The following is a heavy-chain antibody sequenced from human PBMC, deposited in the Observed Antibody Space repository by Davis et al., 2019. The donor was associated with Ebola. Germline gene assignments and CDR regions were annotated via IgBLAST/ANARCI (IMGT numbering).Heavy chain of an antibody. CDR3: AKDPTGRLPPGAYYGMDV. V-gene: IGHV3-53*01. CDR1: GFTVSSNY. Sequence: GGSLRLSCAASGFTVSSNYMSWVRQAPGKGLEWVSVIYSGGSTYYADSVKGRFTISRDNSKNTLYLQMNSLRAEDTAVYYCAKDPTGRLPPGAYYGMDVWGQGTTVTVSS. D-gene: IGHD1-26*01. J-gene: IGHJ6*02. CDR2: IYSGGST.